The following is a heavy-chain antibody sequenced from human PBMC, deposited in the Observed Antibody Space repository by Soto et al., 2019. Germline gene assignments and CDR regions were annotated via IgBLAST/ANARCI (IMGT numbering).Heavy chain of an antibody. CDR1: GYSFTSYG. Sequence: ASVKVSCKASGYSFTSYGISWVRQAPGQGLEWMGWISVYNGNTNYAQKLQGRVTMTTDTSTSTAYMELRSLRSDDTAVYYCARSWYVRVDYAFDARGQGTMVTVSS. CDR2: ISVYNGNT. J-gene: IGHJ3*01. D-gene: IGHD6-13*01. V-gene: IGHV1-18*01. CDR3: ARSWYVRVDYAFDA.